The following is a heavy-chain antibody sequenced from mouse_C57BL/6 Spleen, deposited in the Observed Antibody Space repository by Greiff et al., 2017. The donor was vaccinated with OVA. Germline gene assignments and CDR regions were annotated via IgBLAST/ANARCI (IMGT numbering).Heavy chain of an antibody. J-gene: IGHJ4*01. CDR2: ISYSGST. Sequence: EVQVVESGPGMVKPSQSLSLTCTVTGYSITSGYDWHWIRHFPGNKLEWMGYISYSGSTNYNPSLKSRISITHDTSKNHFFLKLNSVTTEDTATYYCARDHGKGAMDYWGQGTSVTVSS. CDR3: ARDHGKGAMDY. D-gene: IGHD2-1*01. V-gene: IGHV3-1*01. CDR1: GYSITSGYD.